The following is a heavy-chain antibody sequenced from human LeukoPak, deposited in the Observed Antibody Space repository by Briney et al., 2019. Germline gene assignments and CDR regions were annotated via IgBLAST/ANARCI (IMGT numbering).Heavy chain of an antibody. Sequence: ASVKVSCKASGYTFTGYYMHWVRQAPGQGLEWRGWINPNSGGTNYAQKFQGRVTMTRDTSISTAYMELSRLRSDDTAVYYCARDTDYYDSSGYLRWGQGTLVTVSS. CDR2: INPNSGGT. V-gene: IGHV1-2*02. D-gene: IGHD3-22*01. J-gene: IGHJ4*02. CDR1: GYTFTGYY. CDR3: ARDTDYYDSSGYLR.